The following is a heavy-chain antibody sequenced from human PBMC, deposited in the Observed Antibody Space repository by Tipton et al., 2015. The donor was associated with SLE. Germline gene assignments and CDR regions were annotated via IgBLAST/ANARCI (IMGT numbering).Heavy chain of an antibody. Sequence: QSGPEVKKPGATVKVYCKASGYTFTSYDINWVRQATGQGLEWMGWTNPNNGNTGYAQTVQGRSTMTRDTSISTAYMELSSLGSEDTAVYYCARFAVCSSTSCEYFMDFWGRETTDSVSS. J-gene: IGHJ6*02. D-gene: IGHD2-2*01. CDR2: TNPNNGNT. CDR1: GYTFTSYD. V-gene: IGHV1-8*02. CDR3: ARFAVCSSTSCEYFMDF.